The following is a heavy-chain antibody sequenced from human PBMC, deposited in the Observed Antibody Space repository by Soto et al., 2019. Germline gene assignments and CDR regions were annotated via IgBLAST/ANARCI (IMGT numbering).Heavy chain of an antibody. V-gene: IGHV1-46*01. CDR1: GYTFTNYY. CDR3: ARAYYYDSSELDY. CDR2: INPSGGST. J-gene: IGHJ4*02. Sequence: QVQLVQSGAEVKKPGASVKVSCKASGYTFTNYYIHWVRQAPGQGLEWMGIINPSGGSTNYAQTFHGRITMTRDTSTSTVYMDLSSLRSEDTAVYYCARAYYYDSSELDYWGQGTLVTVSS. D-gene: IGHD3-22*01.